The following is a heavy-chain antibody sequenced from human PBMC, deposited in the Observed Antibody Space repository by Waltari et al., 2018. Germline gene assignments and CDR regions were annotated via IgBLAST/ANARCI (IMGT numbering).Heavy chain of an antibody. CDR1: GYSFTSYW. CDR2: IYPGDSDT. Sequence: EMQLVQSGAEVKKPGESLRISCRGSGYSFTSYWLGWVRQMPGKGLEWMGLIYPGDSDTRSSPSFQGQLTITADKSISTAYLQWSSLKASDTAMYYCARPLRPTYSSSSSGYYYGMDVWGQGTTVTVSS. V-gene: IGHV5-51*03. CDR3: ARPLRPTYSSSSSGYYYGMDV. J-gene: IGHJ6*02. D-gene: IGHD6-6*01.